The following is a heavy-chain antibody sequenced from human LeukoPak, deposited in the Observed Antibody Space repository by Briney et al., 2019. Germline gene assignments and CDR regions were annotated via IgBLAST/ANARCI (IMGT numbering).Heavy chain of an antibody. J-gene: IGHJ4*02. D-gene: IGHD3-3*01. Sequence: SETLSLTCAVYGGSFTDYYWSWIRQPPGKGLEWIGYIYYSGSTNYNPSLKSRVTISVDTSKNQFSLKLSSVTAADTAVYYCARVGSVGYYDFWSGYYPFDYWGQGTLVTVSS. CDR2: IYYSGST. V-gene: IGHV4-59*01. CDR1: GGSFTDYY. CDR3: ARVGSVGYYDFWSGYYPFDY.